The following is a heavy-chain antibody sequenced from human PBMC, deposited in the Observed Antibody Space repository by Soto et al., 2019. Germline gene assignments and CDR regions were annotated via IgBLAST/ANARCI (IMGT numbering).Heavy chain of an antibody. J-gene: IGHJ4*02. V-gene: IGHV3-30*18. Sequence: GGSLRLSCAASGFTFSSYGMHWVRQAPGKGLEWVAVISYDGSNKYYADSVKGRFTISRDNSKNTLYLQMNSLRAEDTAVYYCAKSGYGDGAYFDYWGQGTLVTSPQ. CDR1: GFTFSSYG. CDR2: ISYDGSNK. D-gene: IGHD4-17*01. CDR3: AKSGYGDGAYFDY.